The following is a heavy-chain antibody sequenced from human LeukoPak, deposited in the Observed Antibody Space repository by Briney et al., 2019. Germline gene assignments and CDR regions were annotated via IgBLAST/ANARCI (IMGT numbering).Heavy chain of an antibody. J-gene: IGHJ4*02. CDR3: ARDEGRGYDILTGYYEGYYFDY. D-gene: IGHD3-9*01. CDR1: GYTFTSYG. V-gene: IGHV1-18*01. CDR2: ISAYNGNT. Sequence: ASVKVSCKASGYTFTSYGISWVRQAPGQGLEWMGWISAYNGNTNYAQKLQGRVTMTTDTSTSTAYMELRSLGSDDTAVYYCARDEGRGYDILTGYYEGYYFDYWGQGTLVTVSS.